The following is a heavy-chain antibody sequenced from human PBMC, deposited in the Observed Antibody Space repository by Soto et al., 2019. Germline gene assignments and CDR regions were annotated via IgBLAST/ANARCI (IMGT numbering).Heavy chain of an antibody. J-gene: IGHJ4*02. V-gene: IGHV3-7*01. CDR3: ARDNGWNYLVY. CDR2: IKPDGSEK. CDR1: GFSFSSYW. Sequence: GGSLRLSCAASGFSFSSYWMTWVRQAPGKGLEWVAQIKPDGSEKYYVDSVKGRFTIARDNARNSLSLLMNSLRAEDTAIYYCARDNGWNYLVYWGQGTLVTVSS. D-gene: IGHD6-19*01.